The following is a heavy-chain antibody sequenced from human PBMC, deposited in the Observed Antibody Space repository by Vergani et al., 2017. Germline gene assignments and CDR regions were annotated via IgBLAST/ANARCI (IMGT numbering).Heavy chain of an antibody. D-gene: IGHD1-1*01. J-gene: IGHJ3*02. CDR3: AKDIGGWNDGAFDI. CDR1: GFTFDDYA. Sequence: EVQLVESGGGLVQPGRSLRLSCAASGFTFDDYAMHWVRQAPGKGLEWVSGISWNSGSIGYADSVKGRLTISRDNAKNSLYLQMNSLRAEDTALYYCAKDIGGWNDGAFDIWGQGTMVTVSS. CDR2: ISWNSGSI. V-gene: IGHV3-9*01.